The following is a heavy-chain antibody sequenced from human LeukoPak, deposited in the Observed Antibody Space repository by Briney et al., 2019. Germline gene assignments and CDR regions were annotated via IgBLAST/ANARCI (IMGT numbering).Heavy chain of an antibody. CDR2: INPKSDET. Sequence: GASVKVSCKASGYTFTCYYMHWVRQAPGQGLEWMGWINPKSDETNYAQKFQGRVTVTRDTSISTAYMELSGLRSDDTAVYYCARDWELRYSEGGFDYWGQGTLGTVSS. J-gene: IGHJ4*02. CDR1: GYTFTCYY. D-gene: IGHD3-9*01. CDR3: ARDWELRYSEGGFDY. V-gene: IGHV1-2*02.